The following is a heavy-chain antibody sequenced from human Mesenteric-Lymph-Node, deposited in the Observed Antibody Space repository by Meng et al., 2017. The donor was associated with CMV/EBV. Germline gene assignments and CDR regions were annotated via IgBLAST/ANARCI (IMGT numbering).Heavy chain of an antibody. CDR3: ASEIGPRNFDH. V-gene: IGHV3-11*04. CDR2: ISSSGSTI. Sequence: GESLKISCAASGFTFSDYYMSWIRQAPGKGLEWVSYISSSGSTIYSADSVKGRFTISRDNAKNSLYLQMNNLRDEDTAVYYCASEIGPRNFDHWGQGALVTVSS. CDR1: GFTFSDYY. J-gene: IGHJ4*02.